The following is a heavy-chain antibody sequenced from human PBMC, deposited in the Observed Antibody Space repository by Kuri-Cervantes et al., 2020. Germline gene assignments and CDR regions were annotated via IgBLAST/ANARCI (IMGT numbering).Heavy chain of an antibody. CDR1: GDSISSSSYH. CDR2: YYSSESA. J-gene: IGHJ6*03. V-gene: IGHV4-39*07. D-gene: IGHD2-2*01. Sequence: SETLSLTCTVSGDSISSSSYHWGWIRQPPGKGLEWIGSYYSSESAYYNPSLKSRVTISVDTSKNQFSLKLSSVTAADTAVYYCARGRIGGYCSSTSCYGGPAARNYYYYMDVWGKGTTVTVSS. CDR3: ARGRIGGYCSSTSCYGGPAARNYYYYMDV.